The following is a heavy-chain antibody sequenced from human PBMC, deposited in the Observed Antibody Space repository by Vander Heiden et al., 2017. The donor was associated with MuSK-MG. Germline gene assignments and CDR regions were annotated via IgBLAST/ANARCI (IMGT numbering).Heavy chain of an antibody. CDR3: AATGIAARPFDY. CDR1: GYSFTSYW. Sequence: EVQLVQSGAEVKKPGESLKISCKGSGYSFTSYWIGWVRQMPGKGLEWMGIIYPGESDTRYSSSFQGQVTISADKSIRPAYLKCSRMKASDTAMYCCAATGIAARPFDYWGQGTLVTVSS. J-gene: IGHJ4*02. CDR2: IYPGESDT. V-gene: IGHV5-51*01. D-gene: IGHD6-6*01.